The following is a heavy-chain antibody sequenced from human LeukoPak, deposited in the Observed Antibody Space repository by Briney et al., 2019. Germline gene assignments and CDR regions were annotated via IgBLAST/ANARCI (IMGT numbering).Heavy chain of an antibody. V-gene: IGHV7-4-1*02. Sequence: ASVTVSCKASGYSFTTFAMNWVRQAPGQGLGWMGWINTNTGNPTYAQDFTGRFVFSLDTSVTTTFLEISSLKAEDTAIYYCARSSWIQQSSDFWGQGTLVTVSS. CDR1: GYSFTTFA. CDR2: INTNTGNP. CDR3: ARSSWIQQSSDF. J-gene: IGHJ4*02. D-gene: IGHD5-18*01.